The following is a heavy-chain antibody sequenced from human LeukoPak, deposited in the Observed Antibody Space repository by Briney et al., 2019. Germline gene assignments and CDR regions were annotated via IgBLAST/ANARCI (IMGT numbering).Heavy chain of an antibody. CDR3: ARGYCSGGSCYSAPDY. Sequence: SETLSLTCTVSGGSISSYYWSWIRQPPGKGLEWIGYIYYSGSTNYNPSLKSRVTISVDTSKNQFSLKLSSVTAADTAVYYCARGYCSGGSCYSAPDYWGQGTLVTVST. J-gene: IGHJ4*02. D-gene: IGHD2-15*01. CDR1: GGSISSYY. V-gene: IGHV4-59*01. CDR2: IYYSGST.